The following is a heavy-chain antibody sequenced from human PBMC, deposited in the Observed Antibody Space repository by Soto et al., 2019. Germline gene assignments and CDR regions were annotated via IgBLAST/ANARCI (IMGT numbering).Heavy chain of an antibody. J-gene: IGHJ4*02. Sequence: GESLKISCKGSGYSFTSYWIGWVRQMPGKGLEWMGIIYPGDSDTRYSPSFQGQVTISADKSISTAYLQWSSLKASDTAMYYCARHPGYDYGDYYFDYWGQGTLVTVSS. D-gene: IGHD4-17*01. CDR1: GYSFTSYW. CDR2: IYPGDSDT. CDR3: ARHPGYDYGDYYFDY. V-gene: IGHV5-51*01.